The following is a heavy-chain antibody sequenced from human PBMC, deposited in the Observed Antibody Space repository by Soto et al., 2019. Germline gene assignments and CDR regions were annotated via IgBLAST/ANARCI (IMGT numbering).Heavy chain of an antibody. CDR1: GGSMSSYY. Sequence: SETLSLTCTVSGGSMSSYYWTWLRQSPGRGLEWIGYISYSGSTYYIPSLKSRVTISADTSKNQFSLRMNSMIAADTAVYYCARADPDASVGYWGQGTLVTVSS. CDR2: ISYSGST. J-gene: IGHJ4*01. D-gene: IGHD2-15*01. V-gene: IGHV4-59*01. CDR3: ARADPDASVGY.